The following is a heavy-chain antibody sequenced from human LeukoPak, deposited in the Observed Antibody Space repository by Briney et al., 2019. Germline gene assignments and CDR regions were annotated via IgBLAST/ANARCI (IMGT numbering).Heavy chain of an antibody. CDR2: IRYDGSNK. CDR1: GFTFGSYA. Sequence: GGSLRLSCAASGFTFGSYAMSWVRQAPGKGLEWVAFIRYDGSNKYYADSVKGRFTISRDNAKNSLYLQMNSLRAEDTAVYYCARAYGSGSYPDFSFDYWGQGTLVTVSS. CDR3: ARAYGSGSYPDFSFDY. J-gene: IGHJ4*02. V-gene: IGHV3-30*02. D-gene: IGHD3-10*01.